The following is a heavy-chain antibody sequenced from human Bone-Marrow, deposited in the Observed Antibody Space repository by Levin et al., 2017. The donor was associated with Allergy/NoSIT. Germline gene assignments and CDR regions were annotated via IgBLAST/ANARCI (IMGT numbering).Heavy chain of an antibody. CDR2: IYYSGST. J-gene: IGHJ4*02. D-gene: IGHD6-25*01. CDR3: ARVSVGFSYYFDY. CDR1: GDSIRSSSYY. Sequence: SETLSLTCTVSGDSIRSSSYYWGWIRQPPGKGLEWIGTIYYSGSTYYNPSLKSRVTISVDTSQNQFSLKLSSVTAADTAVYYCARVSVGFSYYFDYWGQGTLVTVSS. V-gene: IGHV4-39*07.